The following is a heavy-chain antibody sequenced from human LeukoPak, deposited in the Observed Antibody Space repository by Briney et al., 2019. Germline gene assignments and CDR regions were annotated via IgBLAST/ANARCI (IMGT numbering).Heavy chain of an antibody. J-gene: IGHJ3*02. CDR3: ARARSIFEVARGAFDI. D-gene: IGHD3-3*01. CDR2: IYTSGST. Sequence: SQTLSLTCTVSGGSISSGSYYWGWIRQPAGKGLQWLGRIYTSGSTNYNSSLKSRVTISVDTSKNQFSLNLSSVTAADTAVYYCARARSIFEVARGAFDIWGQGTMVTVSS. CDR1: GGSISSGSYY. V-gene: IGHV4-61*02.